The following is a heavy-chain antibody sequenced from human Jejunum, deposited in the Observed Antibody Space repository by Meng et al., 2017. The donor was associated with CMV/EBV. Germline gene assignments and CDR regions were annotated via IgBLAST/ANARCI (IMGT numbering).Heavy chain of an antibody. J-gene: IGHJ4*02. CDR2: IYSGGTT. Sequence: RFTVRSNYMNWVRQAPGKGLEWVSIIYSGGTTYYADSVKGRFTISTDNSNNILYLQMNSLTPEDTAVYFCARDEYGSGSCLDYWGQGTLVTVSS. CDR1: RFTVRSNY. V-gene: IGHV3-66*02. D-gene: IGHD3-10*01. CDR3: ARDEYGSGSCLDY.